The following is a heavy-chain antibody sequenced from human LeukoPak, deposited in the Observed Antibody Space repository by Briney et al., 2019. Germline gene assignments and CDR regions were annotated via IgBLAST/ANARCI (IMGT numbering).Heavy chain of an antibody. CDR1: GGSFSGYY. Sequence: PSETLSLTCAVYGGSFSGYYWSWIRQPPGQGLEWIGEINHSGSTNYNPSLKSRVTISVDTSKNQSSLKLSSVTAADTAVYYCARVRDTYYYDSSGQQFDYWGQGTLVTVSS. CDR2: INHSGST. D-gene: IGHD3-22*01. CDR3: ARVRDTYYYDSSGQQFDY. J-gene: IGHJ4*02. V-gene: IGHV4-34*01.